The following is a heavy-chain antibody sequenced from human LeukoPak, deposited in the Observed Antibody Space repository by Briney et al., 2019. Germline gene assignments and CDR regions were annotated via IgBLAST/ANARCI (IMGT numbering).Heavy chain of an antibody. Sequence: SETLSLTCAVSGYSISSGYYWGWIRQPPGKGLEWIGSIYHSGSTYYNPSLKSRVTISVDTSKNQFSLKLSSVTAADTAVYCCARAGITMVRGVHGWFDPWGQGTLVTVSS. CDR1: GYSISSGYY. CDR3: ARAGITMVRGVHGWFDP. J-gene: IGHJ5*02. V-gene: IGHV4-38-2*01. CDR2: IYHSGST. D-gene: IGHD3-10*01.